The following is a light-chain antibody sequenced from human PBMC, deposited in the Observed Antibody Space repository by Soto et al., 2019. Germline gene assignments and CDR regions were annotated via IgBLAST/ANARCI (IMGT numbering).Light chain of an antibody. J-gene: IGKJ1*01. CDR3: QQYVISPRT. Sequence: EIVFTQSPGTLSLSPGERAALSCRASQYIDSMYLAWYQQKPGQAPRLLIFGASSRATGIPDRFSGSGSGTDFTLTISRLEPEDFAVFYCQQYVISPRTFGQGTKVDIK. V-gene: IGKV3-20*01. CDR2: GAS. CDR1: QYIDSMY.